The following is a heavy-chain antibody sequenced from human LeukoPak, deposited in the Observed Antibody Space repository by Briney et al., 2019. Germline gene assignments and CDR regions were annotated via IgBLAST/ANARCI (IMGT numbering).Heavy chain of an antibody. CDR2: ISSSSYI. CDR3: AREIIVGARSAFDI. V-gene: IGHV3-21*04. CDR1: GFTFSSYS. D-gene: IGHD1-26*01. J-gene: IGHJ3*02. Sequence: GGSLRLSCAASGFTFSSYSMNWVRQAPGKGLEWVSSISSSSYIYYADSVKGRFTISRDNAKNSLYLQMNSLRAEDTAVYYCAREIIVGARSAFDIWGQGTMVTVSS.